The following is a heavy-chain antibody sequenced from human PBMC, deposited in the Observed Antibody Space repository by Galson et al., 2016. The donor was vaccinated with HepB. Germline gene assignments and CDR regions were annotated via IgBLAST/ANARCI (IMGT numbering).Heavy chain of an antibody. Sequence: SLRLSCAASGFTFSSYSMTWVRQAPGKGLEWLSYIGTSPETTYYADSVKGRITTTRDNAKNSLLLQMNIRRDDDTAVYFCARNDYGDYGVEYWGQGTPVTVSS. V-gene: IGHV3-48*02. D-gene: IGHD4-17*01. J-gene: IGHJ4*02. CDR3: ARNDYGDYGVEY. CDR2: IGTSPETT. CDR1: GFTFSSYS.